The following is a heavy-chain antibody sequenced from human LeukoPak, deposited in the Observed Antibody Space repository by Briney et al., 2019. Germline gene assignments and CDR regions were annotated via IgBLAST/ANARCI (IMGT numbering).Heavy chain of an antibody. Sequence: PSETLSLTCTVSGGSISSSPYYWDWIRQPPGKGLEWIGSFSYSGSTNYNPSLKSRVTISVDTSKNQFSLKLSSVTAADTAVYYCARGRLEQWLERDDNWFDPWGQGTLVTVSS. V-gene: IGHV4-39*07. J-gene: IGHJ5*02. D-gene: IGHD6-19*01. CDR2: FSYSGST. CDR3: ARGRLEQWLERDDNWFDP. CDR1: GGSISSSPYY.